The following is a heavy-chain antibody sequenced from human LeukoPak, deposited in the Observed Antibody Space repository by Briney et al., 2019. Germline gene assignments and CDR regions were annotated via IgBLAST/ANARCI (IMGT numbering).Heavy chain of an antibody. J-gene: IGHJ4*02. CDR2: ISYDGSNK. CDR1: GFSFNTYA. Sequence: PGRSLRLSCAASGFSFNTYAMHWVRQAPGKGLEWVAVISYDGSNKYYADSVKGRFAISRDNSGNTLYLQVNSLRAEDTAAYYCARGVLTGGTYFAYWGQGTLVTVSS. V-gene: IGHV3-30*09. CDR3: ARGVLTGGTYFAY. D-gene: IGHD2-8*02.